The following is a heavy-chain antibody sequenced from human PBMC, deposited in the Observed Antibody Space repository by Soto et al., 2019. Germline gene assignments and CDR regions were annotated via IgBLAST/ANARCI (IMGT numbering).Heavy chain of an antibody. CDR2: VYSGGNA. CDR3: ARSKVL. CDR1: GFSVSGSY. Sequence: DVQVVESGGGLVQPGGSLRLSCAVSGFSVSGSYMCWVRQAPGKGLEWVSGVYSGGNAYYADSVKGRFTISRDNSRNTVFLQMNSLRVEDTAVYYCARSKVLWGQGTLVTVSS. V-gene: IGHV3-66*01. J-gene: IGHJ4*02. D-gene: IGHD4-4*01.